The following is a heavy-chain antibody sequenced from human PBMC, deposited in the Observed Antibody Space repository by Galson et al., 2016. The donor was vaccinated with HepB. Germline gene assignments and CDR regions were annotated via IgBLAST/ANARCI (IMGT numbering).Heavy chain of an antibody. CDR1: GFTFSNFW. D-gene: IGHD3-10*01. CDR3: ADPPLGF. Sequence: SLRLSCATSGFTFSNFWMTWVRQAPGGGLEWVANINQDGSKKNYLDSVKGRFTISRDNAKNSLYLQMNSLRVEDTAVYYCADPPLGFWGQGSLLTVSS. CDR2: INQDGSKK. V-gene: IGHV3-7*03. J-gene: IGHJ4*02.